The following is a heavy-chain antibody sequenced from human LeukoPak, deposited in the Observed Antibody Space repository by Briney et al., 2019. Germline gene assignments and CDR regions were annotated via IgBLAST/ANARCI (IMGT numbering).Heavy chain of an antibody. J-gene: IGHJ4*02. CDR1: GFTFSGST. CDR3: TGQREFGDYPQ. CDR2: ITSKTRNYAT. Sequence: GGSLKLSCAASGFTFSGSTMHWVREASGKGLEWVGHITSKTRNYATAYAASVNGGFTISRDDSKNTAYLQMSSLKTEDMAVYYCTGQREFGDYPQWGRGTLVTVSS. D-gene: IGHD4-17*01. V-gene: IGHV3-73*01.